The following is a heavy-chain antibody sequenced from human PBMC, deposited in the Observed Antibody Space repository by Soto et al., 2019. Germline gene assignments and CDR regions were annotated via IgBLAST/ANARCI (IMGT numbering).Heavy chain of an antibody. V-gene: IGHV1-18*01. CDR1: GYTFTSYG. J-gene: IGHJ4*02. CDR3: AGDGSGGSQNGAGIDY. D-gene: IGHD2-15*01. CDR2: ISAYNGNT. Sequence: QVQLVQSGAEVKKPGASVKVSCKASGYTFTSYGISWVRQAPGQGLEWMGWISAYNGNTNYAQKPQGRVTKTTDTPPTTAYRGLGGLRSGDTALFYCAGDGSGGSQNGAGIDYGGKGTLVTFSS.